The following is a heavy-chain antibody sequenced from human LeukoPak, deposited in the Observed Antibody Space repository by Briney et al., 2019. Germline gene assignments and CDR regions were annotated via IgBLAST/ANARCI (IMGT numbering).Heavy chain of an antibody. J-gene: IGHJ3*02. CDR1: GGSFSGYY. CDR3: ARLCLDGSGTLDAFDI. Sequence: SETLSLTCAVYGGSFSGYYWSWIRQPPGKGLEWIGEINHSGSTNYNPSLKSRVTISVDRFKNQFSLKLSSVTAADTAVYYCARLCLDGSGTLDAFDIWGQGTMVTVSS. D-gene: IGHD3-10*01. CDR2: INHSGST. V-gene: IGHV4-34*01.